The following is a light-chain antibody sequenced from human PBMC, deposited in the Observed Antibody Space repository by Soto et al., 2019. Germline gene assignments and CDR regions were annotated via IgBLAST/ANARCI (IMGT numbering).Light chain of an antibody. CDR3: QHCEHLPPCIV. V-gene: IGKV1-33*01. J-gene: IGKJ3*01. CDR1: QDISKY. CDR2: DAS. Sequence: DIQLTQSPSSLSASVGDRVTITCQASQDISKYVNWYQQRACEAPKLLIYDASSLQGGVQSRFSGSGSGTDFTLSISSLQPEDSAKYYCQHCEHLPPCIVFGPGPKVDIK.